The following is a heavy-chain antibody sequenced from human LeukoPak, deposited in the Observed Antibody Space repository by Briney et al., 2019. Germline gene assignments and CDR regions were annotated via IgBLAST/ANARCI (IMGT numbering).Heavy chain of an antibody. V-gene: IGHV3-11*03. Sequence: GGSLRLSCAASGFTFSSYAMSWVRQAPGKGLEWVSYISSSSSYTNYADSVKGRFTISRDNAKNSLYLQMNSLRAEDTAVYYCARFMGYDYPHPLSYWGQGTLVTVSS. CDR1: GFTFSSYA. CDR3: ARFMGYDYPHPLSY. J-gene: IGHJ4*02. D-gene: IGHD5-12*01. CDR2: ISSSSSYT.